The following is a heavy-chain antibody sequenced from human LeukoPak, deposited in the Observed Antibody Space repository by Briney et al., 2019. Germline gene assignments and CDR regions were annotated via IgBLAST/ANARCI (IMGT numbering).Heavy chain of an antibody. CDR1: GGSISSSSYY. Sequence: SETLSLTCTVSGGSISSSSYYWGWIRQPPGKGLEWIGSIYYSGSTYYNPSLKSRVTISVDTSKNQFSLKLSSVTAADTAVYYCARDGDYYFDYWGQGILVTVSS. CDR2: IYYSGST. D-gene: IGHD4-17*01. J-gene: IGHJ4*02. V-gene: IGHV4-39*02. CDR3: ARDGDYYFDY.